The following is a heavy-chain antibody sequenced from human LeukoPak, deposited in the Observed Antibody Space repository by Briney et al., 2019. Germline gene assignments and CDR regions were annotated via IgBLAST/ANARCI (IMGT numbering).Heavy chain of an antibody. J-gene: IGHJ4*02. CDR1: GFTFSSYG. D-gene: IGHD3-22*01. CDR2: IRYDGSNK. CDR3: AKDPTHYRVWDHYETIGLSY. V-gene: IGHV3-30*02. Sequence: PGGSLRLSCAASGFTFSSYGMHWVRLAPGKGLEWVAFIRYDGSNKYYADSVKGRFTISRDNSKNTLNLQMNSLRAEDTAVYYCAKDPTHYRVWDHYETIGLSYWGQGTLVTVSS.